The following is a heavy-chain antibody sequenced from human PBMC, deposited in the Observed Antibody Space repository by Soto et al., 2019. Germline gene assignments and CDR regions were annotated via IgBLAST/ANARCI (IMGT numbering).Heavy chain of an antibody. CDR1: GDSVSSNSAA. Sequence: SQTLSLTCAIPGDSVSSNSAAWNWIRQSPSRGLEWLGRTYYRSKWYNDYAVSVKSRITINPDTSKNQFSLQLNSVTPEDTAVYYCARGAYYDSSGYYYNWFDPWGQGTLVTVSS. CDR2: TYYRSKWYN. CDR3: ARGAYYDSSGYYYNWFDP. V-gene: IGHV6-1*01. D-gene: IGHD3-22*01. J-gene: IGHJ5*02.